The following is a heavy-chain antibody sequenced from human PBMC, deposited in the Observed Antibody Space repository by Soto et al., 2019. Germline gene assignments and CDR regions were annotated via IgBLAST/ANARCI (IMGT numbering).Heavy chain of an antibody. CDR3: ARHTPAISISDH. CDR1: GGSISSYY. J-gene: IGHJ4*02. V-gene: IGHV4-59*08. Sequence: SETLSLTCTVSGGSISSYYWSWIRQPPGKGLEWIGYIYYSGSTNYNPSLKSRVTISVDTSKNQFSLKLSSVTAADTAVYYCARHTPAISISDHWGQGTLVTV. CDR2: IYYSGST. D-gene: IGHD2-15*01.